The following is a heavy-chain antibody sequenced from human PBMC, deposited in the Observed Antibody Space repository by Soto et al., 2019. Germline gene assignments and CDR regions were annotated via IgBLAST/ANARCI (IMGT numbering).Heavy chain of an antibody. CDR2: INTNTGNP. CDR3: ANSPDFYDSSGPGDH. D-gene: IGHD3-22*01. CDR1: GYTFTSYA. Sequence: ASVKVSCKASGYTFTSYAMNWVRQAPGQGLEWMGWINTNTGNPTYAQGFTGRFVFSLDTSVSTAYLQICSLKAEDTAVYYCANSPDFYDSSGPGDHWGQGTLVTVSS. J-gene: IGHJ4*02. V-gene: IGHV7-4-1*01.